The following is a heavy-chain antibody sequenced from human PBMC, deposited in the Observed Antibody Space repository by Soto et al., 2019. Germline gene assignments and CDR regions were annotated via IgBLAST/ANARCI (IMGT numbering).Heavy chain of an antibody. CDR3: ARHGYSYGGGYFDY. Sequence: GGSLRLSCAASGFTVNSIYMSGVRQDPGKGLEWVSVIYSGGSAYYADSVKGRFTISRDNSKNTLYLQMNSLRAEDTAVYYCARHGYSYGGGYFDYWGQGTLVTVSS. D-gene: IGHD5-18*01. CDR2: IYSGGSA. V-gene: IGHV3-66*04. CDR1: GFTVNSIY. J-gene: IGHJ4*02.